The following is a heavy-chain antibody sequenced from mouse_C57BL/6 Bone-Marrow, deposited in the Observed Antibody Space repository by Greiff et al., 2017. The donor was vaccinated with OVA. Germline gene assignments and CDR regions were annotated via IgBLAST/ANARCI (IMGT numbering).Heavy chain of an antibody. D-gene: IGHD1-1*01. Sequence: QVQLQQSGPGLVQPSQSLSITCTVSGFSFTSYGVHWVRQSPGKGLEWLGVIWSGGSTDYDAAFMSRLSITTDNSKSQVIFKMNSLQADDTAIYYGAKRITTVVVPYAMDDWGQGTSVAVSS. J-gene: IGHJ4*01. CDR1: GFSFTSYG. CDR2: IWSGGST. V-gene: IGHV2-5*01. CDR3: AKRITTVVVPYAMDD.